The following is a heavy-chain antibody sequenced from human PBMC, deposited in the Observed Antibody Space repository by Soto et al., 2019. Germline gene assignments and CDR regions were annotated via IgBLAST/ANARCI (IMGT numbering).Heavy chain of an antibody. D-gene: IGHD2-15*01. CDR3: AREYCSGGSCQRGMDV. Sequence: RLSCAASGFTFSSYAMHWVRQAPGKGLEWVAVISYDGSNKYYADSVKGRFTISRDNSKNTLYLQMNSLRAEDTAVYYCAREYCSGGSCQRGMDVWGQGTTVTVYS. V-gene: IGHV3-30-3*01. J-gene: IGHJ6*02. CDR2: ISYDGSNK. CDR1: GFTFSSYA.